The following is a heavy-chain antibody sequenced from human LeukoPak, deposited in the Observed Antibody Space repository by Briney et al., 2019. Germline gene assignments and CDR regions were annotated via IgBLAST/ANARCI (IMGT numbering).Heavy chain of an antibody. CDR1: GGSISSGSYY. CDR3: ARCYSNYEYHFDY. V-gene: IGHV4-61*02. D-gene: IGHD4-11*01. CDR2: IYTSGST. J-gene: IGHJ4*02. Sequence: SETLSLTCTVSGGSISSGSYYWSWIRQPAGKGLEWIGRIYTSGSTNYNPSLKSRVTISVDTSKNQFSLKLSSVTAADTAVYYCARCYSNYEYHFDYWGQGTLVTVSS.